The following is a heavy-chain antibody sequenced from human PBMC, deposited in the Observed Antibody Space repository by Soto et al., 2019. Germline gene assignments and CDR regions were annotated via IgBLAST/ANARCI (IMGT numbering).Heavy chain of an antibody. Sequence: QVQLVQSGAEVKKPGASVKVSCKTSGYIFTAYSMHWVRQAPGQGLEWMGVVNPSGGSVHYAQSLEGIVTLTRDTSTSTFYMELSSLRSEDTAVYYCAREENCRGGTCYSEYFHHWGQGTLVTDSS. V-gene: IGHV1-46*04. CDR3: AREENCRGGTCYSEYFHH. D-gene: IGHD2-15*01. CDR2: VNPSGGSV. CDR1: GYIFTAYS. J-gene: IGHJ1*01.